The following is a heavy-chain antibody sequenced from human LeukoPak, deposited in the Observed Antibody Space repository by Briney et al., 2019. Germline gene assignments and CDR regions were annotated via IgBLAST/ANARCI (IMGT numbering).Heavy chain of an antibody. V-gene: IGHV4-34*01. Sequence: SETLSLTCGVSGGSFSSHYWTWIRQPPGKGLEWIGEINPRGSTNYNPSLESRVTVSADTSRNQLSLSLTSVTAADSAVYFCARGLRQGSAWSWGPKEKSYQYMDVWGTGSTVIVSS. CDR1: GGSFSSHY. CDR3: ARGLRQGSAWSWGPKEKSYQYMDV. J-gene: IGHJ6*04. CDR2: INPRGST. D-gene: IGHD6-19*01.